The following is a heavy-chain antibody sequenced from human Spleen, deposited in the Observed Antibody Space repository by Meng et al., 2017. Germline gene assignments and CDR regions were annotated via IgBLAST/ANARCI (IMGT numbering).Heavy chain of an antibody. CDR1: GGSISSYY. CDR3: ARVSSDYGDYTYFDY. V-gene: IGHV4-4*07. J-gene: IGHJ4*02. D-gene: IGHD4-17*01. Sequence: SETLSLTCTVSGGSISSYYWSWIQQPPGKGLEWIGRIYSSGSTDYNPSLKSRVTMSVDTSKNQFSLKLSSVTAADTAVYYCARVSSDYGDYTYFDYWGQGTLVTVSS. CDR2: IYSSGST.